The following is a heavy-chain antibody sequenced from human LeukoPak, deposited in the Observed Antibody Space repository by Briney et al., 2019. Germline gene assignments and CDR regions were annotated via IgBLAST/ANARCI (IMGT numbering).Heavy chain of an antibody. Sequence: SETLSLTCTVSGGSISSSNYYWGWIRQPPGKGLEWIGSIYYSGSTYHNPSLKSRVTISVDTSKNQFSLKLSSVTAADTAVYYCARDYDSSSWQRPNWFDPWGQGTLVTVSS. V-gene: IGHV4-39*07. CDR1: GGSISSSNYY. CDR3: ARDYDSSSWQRPNWFDP. CDR2: IYYSGST. J-gene: IGHJ5*02. D-gene: IGHD6-13*01.